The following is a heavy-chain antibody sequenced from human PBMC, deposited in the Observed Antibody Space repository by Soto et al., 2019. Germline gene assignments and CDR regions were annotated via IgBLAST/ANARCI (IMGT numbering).Heavy chain of an antibody. CDR3: ARSTRYYGDYFDY. Sequence: GESLKISCAASGFTFSSYAMHWVRQAPGKGLEWVAVISYDGSNKYYADSVKGRFTISRDNSKNTLYLQMNSLRAEDTAVYYCARSTRYYGDYFDYWGQGTLVTVSS. CDR2: ISYDGSNK. J-gene: IGHJ4*02. CDR1: GFTFSSYA. V-gene: IGHV3-30*04. D-gene: IGHD4-17*01.